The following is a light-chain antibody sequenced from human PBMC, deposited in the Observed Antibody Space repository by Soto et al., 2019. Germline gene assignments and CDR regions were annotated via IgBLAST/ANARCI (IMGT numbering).Light chain of an antibody. CDR3: QPYESSLGGPGV. CDR2: GNS. J-gene: IGLJ3*02. CDR1: SSNIGAGYD. Sequence: QSVLTHPPSVSVAPGQRVTISGTGSSSNIGAGYDVHWYQQLPGTAPKLLIYGNSHRPSGVPDRFSGSKSGNSASLAITGLQAEDEADYYCQPYESSLGGPGVFGGWTKLTVL. V-gene: IGLV1-40*01.